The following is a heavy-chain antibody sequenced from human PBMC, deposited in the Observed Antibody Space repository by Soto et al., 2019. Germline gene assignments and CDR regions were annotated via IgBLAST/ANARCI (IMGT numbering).Heavy chain of an antibody. J-gene: IGHJ4*02. V-gene: IGHV1-3*04. D-gene: IGHD3-10*01. CDR2: INTDNGNT. Sequence: QVQLVQFGAEVKKPGASVKLSCKASGYTFTSYAIHWVRQAPGQRLECMGWINTDNGNTKYSQKFQGRVTITRDTSASTAYMELSSLTSEDTAVYFCARAPSGYYFDNWGQGTLVTVSS. CDR1: GYTFTSYA. CDR3: ARAPSGYYFDN.